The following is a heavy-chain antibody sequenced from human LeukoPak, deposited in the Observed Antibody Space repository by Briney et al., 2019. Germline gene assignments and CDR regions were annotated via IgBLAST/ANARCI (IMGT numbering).Heavy chain of an antibody. J-gene: IGHJ3*02. Sequence: PGGSLRLSCTASGFTFGDYAMSWVRQAPGKGLEWVGFIRSKAYGGTTEYAASVKGRFTISRDDSKSIAYLQMNSLKTEDTAVYYCTSFYYYGSGSYYNVYGAFDIWGQGTMVTVSS. V-gene: IGHV3-49*04. D-gene: IGHD3-10*01. CDR2: IRSKAYGGTT. CDR3: TSFYYYGSGSYYNVYGAFDI. CDR1: GFTFGDYA.